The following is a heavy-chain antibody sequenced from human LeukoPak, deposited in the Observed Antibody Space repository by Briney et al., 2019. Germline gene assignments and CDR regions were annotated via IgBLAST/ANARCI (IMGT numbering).Heavy chain of an antibody. CDR1: GYTFTNYY. J-gene: IGHJ6*03. Sequence: ASVKVSCKASGYTFTNYYMVWVRQAPGQGLEWMGIINPSGGSTSYAQKFQGRVTMTRDTSTSTVYMELSSLRSEDTAVYYCAREAYYYDSSGLRAYYYYYMDVWGKGTTVTISS. V-gene: IGHV1-46*01. CDR2: INPSGGST. D-gene: IGHD3-22*01. CDR3: AREAYYYDSSGLRAYYYYYMDV.